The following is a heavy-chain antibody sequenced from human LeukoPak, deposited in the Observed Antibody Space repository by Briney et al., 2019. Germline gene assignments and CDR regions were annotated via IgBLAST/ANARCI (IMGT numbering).Heavy chain of an antibody. CDR1: GYTFTSFG. CDR2: ISPYNGNI. Sequence: AASVNVSCKASGYTFTSFGINWVRQAPGQGLEWMGWISPYNGNIKYAQKLQGRVTMTTDTSTSTAYMELRSLRSDDTAVYYCAKNTGYTSSFPLDYWGQGILVTVSS. D-gene: IGHD6-13*01. CDR3: AKNTGYTSSFPLDY. V-gene: IGHV1-18*01. J-gene: IGHJ4*02.